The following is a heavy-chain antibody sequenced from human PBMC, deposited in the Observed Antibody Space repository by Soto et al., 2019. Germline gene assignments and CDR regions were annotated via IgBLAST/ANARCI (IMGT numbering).Heavy chain of an antibody. Sequence: SDTLSLTCTVSGDSISSSTYYWGWIRQPPGKGLEWIGSMFYSGNTYYNPSLKSRVTLSIDTSKNQFSLKLNSVTAADTAVYYCARDNFNYYGMDVWGQGTTVT. CDR3: ARDNFNYYGMDV. J-gene: IGHJ6*02. CDR1: GDSISSSTYY. CDR2: MFYSGNT. V-gene: IGHV4-39*02.